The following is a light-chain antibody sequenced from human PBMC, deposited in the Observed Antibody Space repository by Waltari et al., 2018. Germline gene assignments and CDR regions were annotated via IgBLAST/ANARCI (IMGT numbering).Light chain of an antibody. Sequence: EIVLTQSPGTLSLSPGERATLSCRASQSVSSSYLAWYQQKPGQAPRLLIYGASSRATVIPDRFSGSVSGTDFTLTISRLEPEDFAVYYCQQYGSSPPMYTFGQGTKLEIK. CDR1: QSVSSSY. CDR2: GAS. CDR3: QQYGSSPPMYT. J-gene: IGKJ2*01. V-gene: IGKV3-20*01.